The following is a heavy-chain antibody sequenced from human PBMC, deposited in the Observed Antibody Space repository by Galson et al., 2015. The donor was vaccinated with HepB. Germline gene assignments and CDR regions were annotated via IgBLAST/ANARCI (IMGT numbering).Heavy chain of an antibody. CDR2: INPSGGST. D-gene: IGHD2-2*01. J-gene: IGHJ4*02. CDR1: GYTFTSYY. Sequence: SVKVSCKASGYTFTSYYMHWVRQAPGQGLEWMGIINPSGGSTSYAQKFQGRVTMTRDTSTSTVYMELSSLRSEDTAVYYCARDPGCSSTSCYDFDYWGQGTLVTVSS. V-gene: IGHV1-46*03. CDR3: ARDPGCSSTSCYDFDY.